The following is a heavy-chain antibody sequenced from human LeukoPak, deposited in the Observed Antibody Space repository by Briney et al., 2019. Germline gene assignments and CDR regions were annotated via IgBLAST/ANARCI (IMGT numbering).Heavy chain of an antibody. J-gene: IGHJ4*02. Sequence: SETLSLTCTVSGGSISSYYWSWIRQPPGKGLECIGYIYYTGSTNYNPALKSRVTISVDTSNKQFSLKLSSVTAADTAVYYCASLTTVTQGYFDYWGQGTLVTVSS. CDR2: IYYTGST. V-gene: IGHV4-59*08. CDR3: ASLTTVTQGYFDY. CDR1: GGSISSYY. D-gene: IGHD4-17*01.